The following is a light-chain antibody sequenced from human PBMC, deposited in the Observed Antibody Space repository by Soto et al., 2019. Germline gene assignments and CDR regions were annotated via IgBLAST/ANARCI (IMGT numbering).Light chain of an antibody. V-gene: IGKV4-1*01. J-gene: IGKJ1*01. Sequence: DIVMTQSPDSLAVSLCERATINCKSSQSIFYSSNNKNYLAWFQQKPGQPPKLLIYWASTRESGVPDRFSGSGSGTDFTLTISGLQAEDVAVYYCQQYYSAPTWTFGQGTKVDIK. CDR2: WAS. CDR3: QQYYSAPTWT. CDR1: QSIFYSSNNKNY.